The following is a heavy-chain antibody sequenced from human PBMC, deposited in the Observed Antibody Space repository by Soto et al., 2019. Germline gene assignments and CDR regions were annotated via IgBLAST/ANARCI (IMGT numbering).Heavy chain of an antibody. D-gene: IGHD2-2*01. CDR1: GFTFSSYA. J-gene: IGHJ4*02. V-gene: IGHV3-23*01. CDR2: ISGSGGST. CDR3: AKDKDCSSTSCYFDY. Sequence: PGGSLRLSCAASGFTFSSYAMSWVRQAPGKGLEWVSGISGSGGSTFYADSVKGRFTISRDNSKNTLYLQMNSLRAEDTAVYYCAKDKDCSSTSCYFDYWGQGSPVTVSS.